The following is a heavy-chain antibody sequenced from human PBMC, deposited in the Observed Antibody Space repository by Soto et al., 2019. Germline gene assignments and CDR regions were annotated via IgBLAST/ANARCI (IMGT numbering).Heavy chain of an antibody. J-gene: IGHJ3*02. V-gene: IGHV1-8*01. CDR2: MNPNSGNT. D-gene: IGHD1-26*01. Sequence: ASVKASYSPSGQNFTSYETTSVPKATGQGLEWMGWMNPNSGNTGYAQKFQGRVTMTRNTSISTAYMELSSRRSEDTAVYYCERNGQGSDAFDIRGQVNRVTVSS. CDR1: GQNFTSYE. CDR3: ERNGQGSDAFDI.